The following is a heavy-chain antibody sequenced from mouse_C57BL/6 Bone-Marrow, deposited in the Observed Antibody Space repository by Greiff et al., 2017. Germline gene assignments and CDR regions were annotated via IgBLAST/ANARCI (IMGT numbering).Heavy chain of an antibody. Sequence: EVQLQESGPELVKPGASVKIPCKASGYTFTDYNMDWVKQSHGKSLEWIGDINPNNGGTIYNQKFKGKATLTVDKSSSTAYMELRSLTSEDTAVYYCARRDYDKDWFAYWGQGTLVTVSA. V-gene: IGHV1-18*01. J-gene: IGHJ3*01. CDR3: ARRDYDKDWFAY. CDR2: INPNNGGT. CDR1: GYTFTDYN. D-gene: IGHD2-4*01.